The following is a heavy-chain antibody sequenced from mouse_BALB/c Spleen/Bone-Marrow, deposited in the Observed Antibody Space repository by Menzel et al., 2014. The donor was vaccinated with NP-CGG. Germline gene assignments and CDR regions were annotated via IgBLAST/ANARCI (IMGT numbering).Heavy chain of an antibody. CDR1: GDSITSGY. CDR3: ARSLGRFDY. D-gene: IGHD4-1*01. J-gene: IGHJ2*01. CDR2: ISYTGNT. Sequence: EVQLQQSGPSLIKPSQTLSLTCSVTGDSITSGYWNWIRTFPGNELEYMGYISYTGNTYYNPSLKSRISIARDTSKNXYYLQLHFVTTEDTATYFCARSLGRFDYWGQGAPLTVSS. V-gene: IGHV3-8*02.